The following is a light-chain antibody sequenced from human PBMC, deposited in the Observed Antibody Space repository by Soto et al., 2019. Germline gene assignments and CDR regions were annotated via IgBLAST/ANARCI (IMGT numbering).Light chain of an antibody. CDR3: SSYAGSNNLV. CDR1: SSDVGGYNY. V-gene: IGLV2-8*01. J-gene: IGLJ3*02. CDR2: EVS. Sequence: QSVLTQPPSASGSPGQSVTISCTGTSSDVGGYNYVSWYQQHPGKAPKLMIYEVSKRPSGVPDRFSGSKSGNTASLTVSGLQAEDEADYYCSSYAGSNNLVFGXGTKLTVL.